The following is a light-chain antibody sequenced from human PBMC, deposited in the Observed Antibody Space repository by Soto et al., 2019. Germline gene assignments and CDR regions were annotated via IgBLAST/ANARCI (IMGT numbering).Light chain of an antibody. CDR1: SSDVGAYDF. Sequence: QSVLTQPRSVSGSLGQSVTISCTGTSSDVGAYDFVSWYQQNPGKAPRLIIFDVIKRPSGVPDRFSGSKSGNTASLTISGLQSEDEADYHCSSYAGSHTYEVFGGGTKGTVL. CDR3: SSYAGSHTYEV. CDR2: DVI. V-gene: IGLV2-11*01. J-gene: IGLJ3*02.